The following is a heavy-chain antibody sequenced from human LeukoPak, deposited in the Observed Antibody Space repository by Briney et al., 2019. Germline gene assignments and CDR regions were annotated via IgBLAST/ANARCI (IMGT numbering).Heavy chain of an antibody. Sequence: SETLSLTCTVSGGSISSYYWSWIRQPPGKGLEWIGYIYYSGSTNYNPSLKSRVTISVDTSKNQFSLKLSSVTAADTAVYYCARGMRQFDYWGQGTLVTVSS. J-gene: IGHJ4*02. CDR3: ARGMRQFDY. CDR2: IYYSGST. CDR1: GGSISSYY. V-gene: IGHV4-59*12. D-gene: IGHD6-25*01.